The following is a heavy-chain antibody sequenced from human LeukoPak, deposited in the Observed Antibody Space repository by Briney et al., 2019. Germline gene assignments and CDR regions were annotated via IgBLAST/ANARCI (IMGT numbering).Heavy chain of an antibody. CDR3: ARHGASFTYDSGSFPDY. Sequence: WVRQAPGKGLEWIASMSYSGNAYYNPSLKGRVTIFADTSKNQFSLELSSVTAADTAVYYCARHGASFTYDSGSFPDYWGQGTLVTVSS. CDR2: MSYSGNA. D-gene: IGHD3-10*01. J-gene: IGHJ4*02. V-gene: IGHV4-39*01.